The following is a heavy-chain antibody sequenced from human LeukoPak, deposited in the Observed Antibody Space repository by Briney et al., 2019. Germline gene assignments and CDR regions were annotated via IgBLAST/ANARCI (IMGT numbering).Heavy chain of an antibody. CDR1: GFTFDDYA. CDR2: ISWNSGSI. J-gene: IGHJ5*02. CDR3: ARSVAAAGQGGAWFDP. Sequence: PGGSLRLSCAASGFTFDDYAMHWVRQAPGKGLEWVSGISWNSGSIGYADSVKGRFTISRDNSKNTLYLQMNSLRAEDTAVYYCARSVAAAGQGGAWFDPWGQGTLVTVSS. D-gene: IGHD6-13*01. V-gene: IGHV3-9*01.